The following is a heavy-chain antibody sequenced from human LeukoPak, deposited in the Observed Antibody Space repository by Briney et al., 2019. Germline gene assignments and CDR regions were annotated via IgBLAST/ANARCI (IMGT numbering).Heavy chain of an antibody. D-gene: IGHD2-21*01. J-gene: IGHJ5*02. CDR2: IYYSGST. CDR3: ARSLFRGFWFDP. Sequence: SETLSLTCTVSGGSISSSSYYWGWIRQPPGKGLEWIGSIYYSGSTYYNPSLKSRVTISVDTSQNQFSLKLSSVTAADTAVYYCARSLFRGFWFDPWGQGTLVTVSS. CDR1: GGSISSSSYY. V-gene: IGHV4-39*01.